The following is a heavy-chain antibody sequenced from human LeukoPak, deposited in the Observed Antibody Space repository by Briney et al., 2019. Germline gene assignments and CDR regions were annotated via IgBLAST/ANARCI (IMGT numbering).Heavy chain of an antibody. CDR2: ISSDGGTD. D-gene: IGHD1-7*01. Sequence: GGSLRLSCAASGFTFSSYSMNWVRQAPGKGLEWVAVISSDGGTDYYADPVKGRFTISRDSSKNTMYLQMNSLRTEDTAVYYCTREGMGTSFSAWFHPWGQGTLVTVSS. J-gene: IGHJ5*01. V-gene: IGHV3-30*03. CDR3: TREGMGTSFSAWFHP. CDR1: GFTFSSYS.